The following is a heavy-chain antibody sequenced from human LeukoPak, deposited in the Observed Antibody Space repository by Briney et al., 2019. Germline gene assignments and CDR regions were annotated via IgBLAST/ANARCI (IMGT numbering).Heavy chain of an antibody. Sequence: GGSLRLSCAASGFTVSSNYMGWVRQAPGKGLKWVSVIYSGGNTYYADSVKGRFTTSRDNSRNTMDLQMNSLRAEDTAVYYCARCDSSSWYGIDFWGQGTLVTVSS. CDR2: IYSGGNT. D-gene: IGHD6-13*01. CDR1: GFTVSSNY. CDR3: ARCDSSSWYGIDF. J-gene: IGHJ4*02. V-gene: IGHV3-53*01.